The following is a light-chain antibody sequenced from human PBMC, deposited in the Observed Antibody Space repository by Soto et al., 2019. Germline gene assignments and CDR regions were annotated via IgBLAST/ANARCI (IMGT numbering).Light chain of an antibody. J-gene: IGLJ1*01. CDR2: EVD. V-gene: IGLV2-8*01. CDR3: ISYAVTTSYV. CDR1: SRDVGGYNF. Sequence: ALNQPPSASRCPGQSVTISCTGTSRDVGGYNFVSWYQQHPGKAPKLMIYEVDKRPSGVPDRFSGSKSGNTASLTVSGLQAEDEADYYCISYAVTTSYVFGTGTKVTVL.